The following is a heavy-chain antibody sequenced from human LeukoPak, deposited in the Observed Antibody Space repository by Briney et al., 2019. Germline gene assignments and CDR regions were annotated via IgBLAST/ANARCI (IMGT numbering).Heavy chain of an antibody. CDR3: ARASLYDILTGYYTPYYFDY. V-gene: IGHV3-53*01. CDR2: IYSGGST. Sequence: GGSLRLSCAASGFTVSSNYMSWVRQAPWKELEWVSVIYSGGSTYYADSVKGRFTISRDNSKNTLYLQMNSLRAEDTAVYYCARASLYDILTGYYTPYYFDYWGQGTLVTVSS. D-gene: IGHD3-9*01. J-gene: IGHJ4*02. CDR1: GFTVSSNY.